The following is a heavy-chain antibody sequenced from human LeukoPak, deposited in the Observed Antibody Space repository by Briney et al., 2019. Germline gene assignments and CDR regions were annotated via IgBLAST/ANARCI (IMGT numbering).Heavy chain of an antibody. CDR2: ISSGGSTI. Sequence: GGSLRLSCAASGFTFSSYSMNWVRQAPGKGLEWVSYISSGGSTIYYADSVKGRFTISRDNAKNSLYLQMNSLRDEDTAVYYCARDLGYYYDSSGYSNFDYWGQGTLVTVSS. CDR1: GFTFSSYS. V-gene: IGHV3-48*02. D-gene: IGHD3-22*01. J-gene: IGHJ4*02. CDR3: ARDLGYYYDSSGYSNFDY.